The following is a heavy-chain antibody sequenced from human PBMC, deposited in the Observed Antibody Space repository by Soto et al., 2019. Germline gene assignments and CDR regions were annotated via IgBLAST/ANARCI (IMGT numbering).Heavy chain of an antibody. D-gene: IGHD1-26*01. V-gene: IGHV3-7*04. Sequence: EVDLVESGGGLVQTGGSLRLSCAIFESTVSRDWMNWVRQAPGKGLEWVAHINQDGSEKYYVDSVQGRFTISRDNAKKSLYLQMNSLRPADTAMYYCSGGVGDAFWGQGPLVTFSS. CDR2: INQDGSEK. J-gene: IGHJ4*02. CDR3: SGGVGDAF. CDR1: ESTVSRDW.